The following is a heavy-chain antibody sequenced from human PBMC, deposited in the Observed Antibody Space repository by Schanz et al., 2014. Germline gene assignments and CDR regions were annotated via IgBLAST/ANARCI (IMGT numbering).Heavy chain of an antibody. V-gene: IGHV3-30*18. Sequence: QVQLVESGGGVVQPGRSLRLSCAGSGFSFSDYGMHWVRQAPGRGLEWVAVISYHGSERYYADSVKGRFTISRDNSKNTLYLQMNSLRADDTAVYYCAKHLYQYNYYGMDVWGQGTTVTVSS. CDR2: ISYHGSER. CDR3: AKHLYQYNYYGMDV. D-gene: IGHD2-2*02. J-gene: IGHJ6*02. CDR1: GFSFSDYG.